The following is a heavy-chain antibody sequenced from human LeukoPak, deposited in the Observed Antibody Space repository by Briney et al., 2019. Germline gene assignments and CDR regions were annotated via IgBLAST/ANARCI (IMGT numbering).Heavy chain of an antibody. V-gene: IGHV4-34*01. D-gene: IGHD6-13*01. CDR1: GGSFSGYY. J-gene: IGHJ4*02. CDR2: INHSGST. Sequence: PSETLSLTCAVYGGSFSGYYWSWIRQPPGKGLEWIGEINHSGSTNYNPSLKSRATISVDTSKNQFSLKLSSVTAADTAVYYCARVAGAAAGTNYFDYWGQGTLVTVSS. CDR3: ARVAGAAAGTNYFDY.